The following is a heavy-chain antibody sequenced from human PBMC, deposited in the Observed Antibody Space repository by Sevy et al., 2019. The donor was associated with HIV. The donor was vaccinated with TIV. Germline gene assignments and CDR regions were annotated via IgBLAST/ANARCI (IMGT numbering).Heavy chain of an antibody. CDR3: AKDTCSSTSCYYQDAFDS. J-gene: IGHJ3*02. CDR2: ISDSGGST. V-gene: IGHV3-23*01. D-gene: IGHD2-2*01. Sequence: GGSLRLSCAASGFTFSSYAMSWVRQAPGKGLEWVSGISDSGGSTYYADSVKGRLTISRDNSKNTRYLQMNSLIAEDTAVYYCAKDTCSSTSCYYQDAFDSWGQGTMVTVSS. CDR1: GFTFSSYA.